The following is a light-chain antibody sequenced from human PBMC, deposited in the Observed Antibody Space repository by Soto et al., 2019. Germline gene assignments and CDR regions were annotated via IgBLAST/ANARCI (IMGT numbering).Light chain of an antibody. V-gene: IGLV1-47*02. CDR3: AAWDDSLSGVV. Sequence: QSVLTQSPSASGTPGQRVTISCSGSSSNIESNSVNWYQQLPGTAPKLLIFNNNQRPSGVPDRFSGSKSGTSASLAISGLRSEDEADYYCAAWDDSLSGVVFGGGTKLTVL. CDR1: SSNIESNS. J-gene: IGLJ2*01. CDR2: NNN.